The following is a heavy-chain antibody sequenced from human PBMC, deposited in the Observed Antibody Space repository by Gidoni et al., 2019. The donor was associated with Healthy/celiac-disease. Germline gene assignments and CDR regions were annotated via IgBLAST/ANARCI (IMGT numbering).Heavy chain of an antibody. D-gene: IGHD6-19*01. CDR1: GFTFSSYA. V-gene: IGHV3-30-3*01. CDR2: ISYDGSNK. CDR3: ARDRNSSGWYRGRFGY. J-gene: IGHJ4*02. Sequence: QVQLVESGGGVVQPGRSLRRSCAASGFTFSSYAMHWVRQAPGKGLEWVAVISYDGSNKYYADSVKGRFTISRDNAKNTLYLQMNSLRAEDTAVYYCARDRNSSGWYRGRFGYWGQGTLVTVSS.